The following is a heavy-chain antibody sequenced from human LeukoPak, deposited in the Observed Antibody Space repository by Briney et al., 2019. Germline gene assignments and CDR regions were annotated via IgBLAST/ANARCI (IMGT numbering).Heavy chain of an antibody. CDR1: GFTFSSYG. D-gene: IGHD4-17*01. Sequence: GGSLRLSCAASGFTFSSYGMHWVRQAPGKGLEWVAVIWYGGSDKYYADSVKGRFTISRDNSKNTLYLQMNSLRAEDTAVYYCARNRGDPSYFDYWGQGTLVTVSS. V-gene: IGHV3-33*01. J-gene: IGHJ4*02. CDR3: ARNRGDPSYFDY. CDR2: IWYGGSDK.